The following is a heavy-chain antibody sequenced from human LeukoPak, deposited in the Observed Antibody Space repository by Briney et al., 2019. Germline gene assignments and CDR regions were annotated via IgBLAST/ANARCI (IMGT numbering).Heavy chain of an antibody. CDR1: GGSISSYY. V-gene: IGHV4-4*07. CDR3: ARGAITSVGYYYYGMDV. Sequence: SETLSLTCTVSGGSISSYYWSWIRQPAGKGLEWIGRIYTSGSTNSNPSLKSRVTMSVDTSKNQFSLKLSSVTAADTAVYYCARGAITSVGYYYYGMDVWGQGTTVTVSS. CDR2: IYTSGST. J-gene: IGHJ6*02. D-gene: IGHD5-12*01.